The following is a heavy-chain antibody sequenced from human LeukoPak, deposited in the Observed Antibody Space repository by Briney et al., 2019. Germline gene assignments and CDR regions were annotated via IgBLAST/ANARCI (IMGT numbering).Heavy chain of an antibody. D-gene: IGHD6-13*01. CDR1: GFTFDDYA. V-gene: IGHV3-43*02. CDR3: AKGYSSSWYLGAFDI. CDR2: ISGDGGST. J-gene: IGHJ3*02. Sequence: GGSLRLSCAASGFTFDDYAMHWVRQVPGKGLEWVSLISGDGGSTYYADSVKGRFTISRDNSKNSLYLQMNSLRTEDTALYYCAKGYSSSWYLGAFDIWGQGTMVTVSS.